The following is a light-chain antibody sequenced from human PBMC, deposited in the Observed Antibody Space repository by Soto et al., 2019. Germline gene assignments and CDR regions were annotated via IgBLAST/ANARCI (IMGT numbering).Light chain of an antibody. CDR3: QQSCITPWT. CDR1: QSISNY. J-gene: IGKJ1*01. CDR2: AAS. V-gene: IGKV1-39*01. Sequence: DIQMTQSPSSLSTSVGDRVTITCRASQSISNYLNWYQQKPGKDPKLLIYAASRLQSGVPSRFSGSGSGTDFTLTISSLQPEDFATYFCQQSCITPWTFGQGTKVEIK.